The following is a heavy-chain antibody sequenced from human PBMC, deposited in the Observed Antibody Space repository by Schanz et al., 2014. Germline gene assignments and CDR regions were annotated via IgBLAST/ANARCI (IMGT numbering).Heavy chain of an antibody. CDR2: ISYDGSHK. J-gene: IGHJ6*02. D-gene: IGHD6-13*01. CDR1: GFTFSNFA. Sequence: QVQVGEAGGFFFPPLRSLRLSCAASGFTFSNFAIHWVRQAPGKGLEWVAVISYDGSHKDYADSVKGRFTISRDNSKNTLYLQMNSLRAEDTAVYYCARDRQQLVGRIGYYYGMDVWGQGTTVTVSS. CDR3: ARDRQQLVGRIGYYYGMDV. V-gene: IGHV3-30*04.